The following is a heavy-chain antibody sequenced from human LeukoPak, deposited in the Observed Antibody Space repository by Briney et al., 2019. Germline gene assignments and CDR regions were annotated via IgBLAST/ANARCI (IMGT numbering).Heavy chain of an antibody. CDR3: ARDPALITMVRGVRVDY. Sequence: PGGSLRLSCAASGFTFSSYAMSWVRQAPGKGLEWVAVIWYDGSNKYYADSVKGRFTISRDNSKNTLYLQMNSLRAEDTAVYYCARDPALITMVRGVRVDYWGQGTLVTVSS. V-gene: IGHV3-33*08. J-gene: IGHJ4*02. CDR1: GFTFSSYA. CDR2: IWYDGSNK. D-gene: IGHD3-10*01.